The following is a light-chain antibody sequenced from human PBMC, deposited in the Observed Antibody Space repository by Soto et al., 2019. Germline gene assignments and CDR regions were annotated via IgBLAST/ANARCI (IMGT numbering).Light chain of an antibody. CDR3: QQYNNWPPWT. CDR1: QSVSSY. Sequence: EIALTQSPATLSLSPGERATLSCRASQSVSSYLAWYQQKPGQAPRLLIYDASNRATGIPARFSGRGSGTDFTLTISSLEPEDFAVYYCQQYNNWPPWTFGQGTKVDIK. CDR2: DAS. J-gene: IGKJ1*01. V-gene: IGKV3-11*01.